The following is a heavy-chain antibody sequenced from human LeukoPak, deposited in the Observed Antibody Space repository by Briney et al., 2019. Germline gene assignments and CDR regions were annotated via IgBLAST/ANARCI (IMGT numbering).Heavy chain of an antibody. CDR3: AKQAGWGGYFYFLPFDF. V-gene: IGHV3-23*01. CDR2: FGHNGGIT. D-gene: IGHD2-21*01. J-gene: IGHJ4*02. CDR1: GFTFSYYG. Sequence: TGGSLRLSCAASGFTFSYYGMSWVRQTPGKGLEWVSGFGHNGGITYADSVKGRFTISRDNSKNSLYLQMNSLRVEDTAVYFCAKQAGWGGYFYFLPFDFWGQGTLVTVSS.